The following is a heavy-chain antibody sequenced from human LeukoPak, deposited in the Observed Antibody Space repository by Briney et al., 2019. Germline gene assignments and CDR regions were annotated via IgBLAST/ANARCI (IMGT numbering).Heavy chain of an antibody. Sequence: SETLSLTCTVSGVSISNAGYLWGWIRQPPGKGLEYIVYIYDSEGTYYNPSLKSRVTVSVDWSKNQFSLQFYSVSAADTAVYYCASGIAYYQPSKNAFDFWGQGTMVIVSS. V-gene: IGHV4-30-2*01. CDR3: ASGIAYYQPSKNAFDF. CDR2: IYDSEGT. CDR1: GVSISNAGYL. D-gene: IGHD2-2*01. J-gene: IGHJ3*01.